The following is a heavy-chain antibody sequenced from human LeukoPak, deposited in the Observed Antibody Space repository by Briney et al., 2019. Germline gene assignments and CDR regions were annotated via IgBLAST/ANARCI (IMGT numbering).Heavy chain of an antibody. CDR1: GFTFSSYG. J-gene: IGHJ6*03. Sequence: SGGSLRLSCAASGFTFSSYGMHWVRQAPGKGLEWVAVISYDGSNKYYADSVKGRFTISRDNSKNTLYLQMNSLRAEDTAVYYCAKDPNLNYLGYMDVWGKGTTVTVSS. V-gene: IGHV3-30*18. CDR2: ISYDGSNK. CDR3: AKDPNLNYLGYMDV. D-gene: IGHD1-7*01.